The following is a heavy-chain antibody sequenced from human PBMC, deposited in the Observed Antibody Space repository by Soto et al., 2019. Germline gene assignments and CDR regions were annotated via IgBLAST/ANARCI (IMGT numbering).Heavy chain of an antibody. CDR3: AKGVRAAAGPNYYYYYGMDV. D-gene: IGHD6-13*01. V-gene: IGHV3-23*01. CDR2: ISGSGGST. Sequence: GGSLRLSCAASGFTFSSYAMSWVRQAPGKGLEWVSAISGSGGSTYYADSVKGRFTISRDNSKNTLYLQMNSLRAEDTAVYYCAKGVRAAAGPNYYYYYGMDVWGQGTTVTVSS. J-gene: IGHJ6*02. CDR1: GFTFSSYA.